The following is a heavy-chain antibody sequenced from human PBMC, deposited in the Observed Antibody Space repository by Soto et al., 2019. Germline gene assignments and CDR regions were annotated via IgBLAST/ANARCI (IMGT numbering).Heavy chain of an antibody. CDR3: ARTEMGGFDF. CDR1: GGSIRNHY. Sequence: ETLSLTCTVSGGSIRNHYWSWIRQPPGKGLEWIAYYYSGSTNYNPSLKSRVTISVDTSKNQMSLILTSVTAADTAVYYCARTEMGGFDFWGQGMLVTVSS. J-gene: IGHJ5*01. CDR2: YYSGST. D-gene: IGHD3-16*01. V-gene: IGHV4-59*11.